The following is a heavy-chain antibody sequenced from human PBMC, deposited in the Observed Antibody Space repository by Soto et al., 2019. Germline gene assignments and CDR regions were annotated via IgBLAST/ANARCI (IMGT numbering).Heavy chain of an antibody. CDR2: ISNDGRNK. CDR1: QFTFSSFT. D-gene: IGHD3-3*01. V-gene: IGHV3-30-3*01. J-gene: IGHJ4*02. Sequence: QLPLVESGGGVVQPGKSLRVSCAASQFTFSSFTMHWVRQAPGKGLEWVAVISNDGRNKFYADSVKGRFTISRDNSKNKLFLQMNSLTAEDTAVYSCASVGYYTFWNGSIGTYWGQGALVTVSS. CDR3: ASVGYYTFWNGSIGTY.